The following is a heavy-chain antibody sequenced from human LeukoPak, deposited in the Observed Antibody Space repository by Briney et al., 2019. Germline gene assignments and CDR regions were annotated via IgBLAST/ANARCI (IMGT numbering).Heavy chain of an antibody. Sequence: GGSLRLSCAASGFTFSSYSMNWVRQAPGKGLEWVSYISSSSSTIYYADSVKGRFTISRDNAKNSLYLQMNSPRAEDTAVYYCARDGEYDPGYFDYWGQGTLVTVSS. D-gene: IGHD2/OR15-2a*01. CDR2: ISSSSSTI. J-gene: IGHJ4*02. V-gene: IGHV3-48*01. CDR3: ARDGEYDPGYFDY. CDR1: GFTFSSYS.